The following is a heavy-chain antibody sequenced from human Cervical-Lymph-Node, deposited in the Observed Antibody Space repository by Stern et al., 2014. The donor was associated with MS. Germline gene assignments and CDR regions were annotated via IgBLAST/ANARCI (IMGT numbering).Heavy chain of an antibody. D-gene: IGHD3-10*01. CDR1: GYTFAGYG. V-gene: IGHV1-18*01. J-gene: IGHJ6*02. CDR3: ARSYGSGIYGMDV. CDR2: INAYNGNT. Sequence: VQLVESGGEVKKPGASVKVSCKASGYTFAGYGITWVRQAPGQGLEWMGWINAYNGNTNYAQKVQDRVTMTTDTPTSIAYLELKGLRSDDTAVYYCARSYGSGIYGMDVWGQGTTVIVSS.